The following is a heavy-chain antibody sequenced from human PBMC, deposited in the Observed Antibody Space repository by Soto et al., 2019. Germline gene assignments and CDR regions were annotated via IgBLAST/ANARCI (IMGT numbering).Heavy chain of an antibody. V-gene: IGHV1-69*01. D-gene: IGHD6-6*01. Sequence: QVQLVQSGAEVKKPGSSVKVSCKASGGTFSSYAISWVRQAPGQGLEWMGGIIPIFGTANYAQKFPGRVTITADESTSTAYMELSSLRSEDTAVYYCARDSDSVAALPSVSSNCYGMDVWGQGTTVTVSS. J-gene: IGHJ6*02. CDR2: IIPIFGTA. CDR3: ARDSDSVAALPSVSSNCYGMDV. CDR1: GGTFSSYA.